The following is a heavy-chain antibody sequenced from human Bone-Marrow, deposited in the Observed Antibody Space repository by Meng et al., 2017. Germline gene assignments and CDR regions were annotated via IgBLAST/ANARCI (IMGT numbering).Heavy chain of an antibody. V-gene: IGHV1-2*06. CDR2: IDPKSGDT. Sequence: QVQLVQSGAEGNKPGASVKVSCKPSGYNFPDYWLHWVRRAPGQGLEWMGRIDPKSGDTHYAQRFQGRVTMTGDTSISTAYMELSGLRSDDTAMYYCARDEDISAAGKLFGDYWGQGTLVTVSS. CDR3: ARDEDISAAGKLFGDY. D-gene: IGHD6-13*01. CDR1: GYNFPDYW. J-gene: IGHJ4*02.